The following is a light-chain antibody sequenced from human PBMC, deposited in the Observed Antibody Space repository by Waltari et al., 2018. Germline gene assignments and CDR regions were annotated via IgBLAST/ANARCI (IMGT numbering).Light chain of an antibody. Sequence: QSALTQPASVSGSPGQSITISCTGTSSDVGSYNYVSWYQQYPGKAPKLMIYDVSKRPSGVSNRFSGSKSGNTASLTISGLQAEDEADYYCCSYAGSRIHVLFGGGTKLTVL. V-gene: IGLV2-23*02. CDR3: CSYAGSRIHVL. CDR1: SSDVGSYNY. J-gene: IGLJ2*01. CDR2: DVS.